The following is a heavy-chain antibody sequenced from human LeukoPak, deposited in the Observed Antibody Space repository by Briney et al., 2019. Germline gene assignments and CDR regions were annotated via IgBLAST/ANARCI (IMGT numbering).Heavy chain of an antibody. CDR2: IYYSGST. J-gene: IGHJ3*02. CDR3: ARDPGIAAADHAFDI. V-gene: IGHV4-59*01. D-gene: IGHD6-13*01. CDR1: GGSISSYY. Sequence: SETLSLTCTVSGGSISSYYWSWIRQPPGKGLEWIGYIYYSGSTNYNPSLKSRVTISVDTSKNQFSLKLSSVTAADTAVYYCARDPGIAAADHAFDIWGQGTMVTVSS.